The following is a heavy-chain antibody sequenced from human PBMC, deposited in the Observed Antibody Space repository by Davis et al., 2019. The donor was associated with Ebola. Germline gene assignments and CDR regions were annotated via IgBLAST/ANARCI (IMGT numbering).Heavy chain of an antibody. V-gene: IGHV3-7*01. D-gene: IGHD6-19*01. CDR1: GFTFSSHW. J-gene: IGHJ4*02. Sequence: GESLKISCAASGFTFSSHWMSWVRQAPGKGLEWVANIKQDGSEKYYVDSVKGRFTISRDNAKKSLYLQMNSLRAEDTAVYYCARYYRAVAGHFDYWGQGTLVTVSS. CDR2: IKQDGSEK. CDR3: ARYYRAVAGHFDY.